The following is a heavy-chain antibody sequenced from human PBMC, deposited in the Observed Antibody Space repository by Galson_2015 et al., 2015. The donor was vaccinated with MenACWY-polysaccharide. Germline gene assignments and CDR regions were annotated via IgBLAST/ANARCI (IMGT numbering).Heavy chain of an antibody. D-gene: IGHD3-16*01. Sequence: SVKVSCKASGYMFTGYYVHWVRQAPGQGLEWMGWINPNTGGTKYAQKFQGRVTMTRDTSISTAHMELSGLRSDDTAVYYCARDPMRVMFTREGNRFDPWGQGTLVTVSS. J-gene: IGHJ5*02. CDR3: ARDPMRVMFTREGNRFDP. V-gene: IGHV1-2*02. CDR2: INPNTGGT. CDR1: GYMFTGYY.